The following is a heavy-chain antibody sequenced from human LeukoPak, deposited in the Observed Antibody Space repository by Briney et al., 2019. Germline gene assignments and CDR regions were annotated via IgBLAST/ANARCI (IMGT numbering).Heavy chain of an antibody. J-gene: IGHJ4*02. CDR1: GGSISSGDYY. CDR2: IYYSGST. D-gene: IGHD5-24*01. Sequence: PSETLSLTCTVSGGSISSGDYYWSWIRQPPGKGLEWIGYIYYSGSTYYNPSLKSRVTRSVDTSKNQFSLKLSSVTTADAAVYYCARGLGGGYTYFDYWGQGTLVTVSS. V-gene: IGHV4-30-4*08. CDR3: ARGLGGGYTYFDY.